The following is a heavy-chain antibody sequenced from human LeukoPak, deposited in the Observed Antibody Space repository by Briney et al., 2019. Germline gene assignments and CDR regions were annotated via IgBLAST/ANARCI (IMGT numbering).Heavy chain of an antibody. CDR2: IYYSGST. D-gene: IGHD6-13*01. CDR3: ARFRPRQQLVVNWFDP. CDR1: GGSISSSSYY. J-gene: IGHJ5*02. Sequence: PSETLSLTCTVSGGSISSSSYYWGWIRQPPGKGLEWIGSIYYSGSTYYNPSLKSRVTISVDTSKNQFSLKLSSVTAADTAVYYCARFRPRQQLVVNWFDPWGQGTLVTVSS. V-gene: IGHV4-39*01.